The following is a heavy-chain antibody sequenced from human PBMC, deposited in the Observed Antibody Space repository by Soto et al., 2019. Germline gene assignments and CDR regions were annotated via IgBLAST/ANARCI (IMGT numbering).Heavy chain of an antibody. CDR3: AKERSLYILTGYYFDY. D-gene: IGHD3-9*01. Sequence: GGSLRLSCAASGFTFSSYGMHWVRQAPGKGLEWVAVISYDGSNKYYADSVKGRFTISRDKSKNTLYLQMNSLRAEDTAVYYCAKERSLYILTGYYFDYWGQGTLVTVSS. V-gene: IGHV3-30*18. J-gene: IGHJ4*02. CDR1: GFTFSSYG. CDR2: ISYDGSNK.